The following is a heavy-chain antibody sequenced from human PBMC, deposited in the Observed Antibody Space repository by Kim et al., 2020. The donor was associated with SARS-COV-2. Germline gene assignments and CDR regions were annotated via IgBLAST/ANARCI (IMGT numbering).Heavy chain of an antibody. Sequence: GGSLRLSCAASGFSFSTYWMHWVRQAPGKGLVWVSRLNGDGSNTGYADSVKGRFTASRDNAKNTLYLQMNSLRVEDTAVYYCASGPSRDGQLNDYWGQGTLVTVSS. CDR2: LNGDGSNT. CDR1: GFSFSTYW. D-gene: IGHD1-1*01. J-gene: IGHJ4*02. V-gene: IGHV3-74*01. CDR3: ASGPSRDGQLNDY.